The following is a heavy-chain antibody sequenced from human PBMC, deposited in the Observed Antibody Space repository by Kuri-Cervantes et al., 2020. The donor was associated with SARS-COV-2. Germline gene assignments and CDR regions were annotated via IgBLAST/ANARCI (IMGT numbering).Heavy chain of an antibody. D-gene: IGHD6-6*01. CDR3: ARRESSRAFDY. CDR1: GGSISSGDYY. V-gene: IGHV4-30-4*08. Sequence: SETLSLTCTVSGGSISSGDYYRSWIRQPPGKGLEWIGYIYYSGSTYYNPSLKSRVTISVDTSKNQFSLKLSSVTAADTAVYYCARRESSRAFDYWGPGTLVTVSS. CDR2: IYYSGST. J-gene: IGHJ4*02.